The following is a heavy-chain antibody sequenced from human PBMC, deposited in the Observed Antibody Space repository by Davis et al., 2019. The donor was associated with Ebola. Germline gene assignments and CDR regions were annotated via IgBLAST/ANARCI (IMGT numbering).Heavy chain of an antibody. Sequence: GESLKISCAASGFTFSSYGMHWVRQAPGKGLEWVAVISYDGSNKYYADSVKGRFTISRDNSKNTLYLQMNSLRAEDTAVYYCAKDLGDFWSGYAYYYGMDVWGQGTTVTVSS. D-gene: IGHD3-3*01. CDR2: ISYDGSNK. CDR3: AKDLGDFWSGYAYYYGMDV. CDR1: GFTFSSYG. V-gene: IGHV3-30*18. J-gene: IGHJ6*02.